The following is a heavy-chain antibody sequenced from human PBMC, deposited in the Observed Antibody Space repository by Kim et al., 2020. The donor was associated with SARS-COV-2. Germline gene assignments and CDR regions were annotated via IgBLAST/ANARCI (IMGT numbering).Heavy chain of an antibody. Sequence: ASVKVSCKASGFTLTYYYFHWVRQAPGQGLEWMGYISPGGDRTGYAEMFQGRVTVTGDTSTSTVYMELSNLRSDDTAVYSCAREYSGSRQFDHWGQGTLVTVSS. CDR3: AREYSGSRQFDH. D-gene: IGHD1-26*01. CDR2: ISPGGDRT. CDR1: GFTLTYYY. J-gene: IGHJ4*02. V-gene: IGHV1-46*01.